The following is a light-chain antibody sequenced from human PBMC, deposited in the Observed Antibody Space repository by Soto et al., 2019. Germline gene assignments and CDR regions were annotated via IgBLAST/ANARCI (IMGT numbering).Light chain of an antibody. J-gene: IGLJ2*01. Sequence: QSVLTQPASVSGSPGQSITISCTGTSSDVGGYNYVSWYQQHPGKAPKLMIYDVSNRPSGVSNRFSGSKSDNTASLTISGLQAEDEADYYCSSYTSSSPLVVFGRGTKLTVL. V-gene: IGLV2-14*01. CDR3: SSYTSSSPLVV. CDR1: SSDVGGYNY. CDR2: DVS.